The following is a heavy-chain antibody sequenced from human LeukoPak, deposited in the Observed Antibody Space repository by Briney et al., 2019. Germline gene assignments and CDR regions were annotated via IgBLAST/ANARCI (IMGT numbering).Heavy chain of an antibody. CDR3: VRDSYSRDLDY. CDR2: IKEDGSEQ. D-gene: IGHD3-22*01. V-gene: IGHV3-7*01. Sequence: GGSLRLSCAASAFTFSSYWMSWVRQAPGKGLEWVANIKEDGSEQYYVDSLKGRFTISRDNAKNSLYLQMNSLRAEDTAVYYCVRDSYSRDLDYWGQGTLVTVSS. J-gene: IGHJ4*02. CDR1: AFTFSSYW.